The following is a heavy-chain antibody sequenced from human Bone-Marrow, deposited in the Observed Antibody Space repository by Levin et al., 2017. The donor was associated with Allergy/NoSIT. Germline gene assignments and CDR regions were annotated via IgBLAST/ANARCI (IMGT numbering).Heavy chain of an antibody. CDR2: INPNSGGT. V-gene: IGHV1-2*02. CDR1: GYTFTGYY. J-gene: IGHJ3*02. CDR3: AIVNVLLWFGEPKAGRFDAFDI. D-gene: IGHD3-10*01. Sequence: ASVKVSCKASGYTFTGYYMHWVRQAPGQGLEWMGWINPNSGGTNYAQKFQGRVTMTRDTSISTAYMELSRLRSDDTAVYYCAIVNVLLWFGEPKAGRFDAFDIWGQGTMVTVSS.